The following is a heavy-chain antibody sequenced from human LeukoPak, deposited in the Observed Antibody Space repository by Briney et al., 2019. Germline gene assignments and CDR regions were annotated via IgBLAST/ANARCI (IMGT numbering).Heavy chain of an antibody. J-gene: IGHJ3*02. D-gene: IGHD3-3*01. CDR2: ISRSSSSI. V-gene: IGHV3-21*01. Sequence: GGSLRLSCAASGFTFSSYAMHWVRQAPGKGLEWVSSISRSSSSIYYADSVKGRFTISRDNAKNSLYLQMNSLRAEDTAVYYCARGTGRFMFDIWGQGTMVTVSS. CDR3: ARGTGRFMFDI. CDR1: GFTFSSYA.